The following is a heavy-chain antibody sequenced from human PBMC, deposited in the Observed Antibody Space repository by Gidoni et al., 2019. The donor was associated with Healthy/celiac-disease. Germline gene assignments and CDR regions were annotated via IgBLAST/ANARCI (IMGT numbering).Heavy chain of an antibody. CDR2: INNSRST. J-gene: IGHJ4*02. D-gene: IGHD6-19*01. Sequence: HVQVQRWGSGLLKPSATLSLTCAVNDGSFGGYYWSWYRQPPGKGLEWIGEINNSRSTNYNPSIKSRVTISVDTSKNQFSLKLSSVTAADTAVYYCARGGAGTSLSFWDYWGQGTLATVSS. V-gene: IGHV4-34*01. CDR1: DGSFGGYY. CDR3: ARGGAGTSLSFWDY.